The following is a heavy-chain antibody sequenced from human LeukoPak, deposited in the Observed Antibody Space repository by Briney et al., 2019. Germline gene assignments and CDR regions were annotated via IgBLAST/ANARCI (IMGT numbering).Heavy chain of an antibody. CDR2: IYYSGST. D-gene: IGHD5-18*01. CDR3: ARSRQIQLWLEFDY. V-gene: IGHV4-59*01. J-gene: IGHJ4*02. CDR1: GGSISSYY. Sequence: SETLSLTCTVSGGSISSYYWSWIRQPPGKGLEWFGYIYYSGSTNYNPSLKSRVTISVDTSKNQFSLKLSSVTAADTAVYYCARSRQIQLWLEFDYWGQGTLVTVSS.